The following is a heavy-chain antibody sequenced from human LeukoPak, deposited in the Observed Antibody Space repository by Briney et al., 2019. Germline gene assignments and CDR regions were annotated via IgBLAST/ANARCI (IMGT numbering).Heavy chain of an antibody. CDR2: IYHSGST. Sequence: SETLSLTCAVSGGSISSGGYSWSWIRQPPGKGLEWIGYIYHSGSTYYNPSLKSRVTISVDRSKNQFSLKLSSVTAADTAVYYCARGIVATLGLDYWGQGTLVTVSS. J-gene: IGHJ4*02. CDR1: GGSISSGGYS. V-gene: IGHV4-30-2*01. CDR3: ARGIVATLGLDY. D-gene: IGHD5-12*01.